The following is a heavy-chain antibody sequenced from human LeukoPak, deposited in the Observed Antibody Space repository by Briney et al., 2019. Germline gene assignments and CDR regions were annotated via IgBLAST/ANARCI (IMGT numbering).Heavy chain of an antibody. CDR1: GFTFSTYW. CDR2: VNSDGRST. D-gene: IGHD3/OR15-3a*01. CDR3: ARRHYDDVTGYRLDY. J-gene: IGHJ4*02. Sequence: GGSLRLSCAASGFTFSTYWMHWVRQVSGRGLVWVSRVNSDGRSTIYADSVKGRFTNSRDNAKNTLYQQMNSLRAEDTAVYYCARRHYDDVTGYRLDYWGQGTLVTVSS. V-gene: IGHV3-74*01.